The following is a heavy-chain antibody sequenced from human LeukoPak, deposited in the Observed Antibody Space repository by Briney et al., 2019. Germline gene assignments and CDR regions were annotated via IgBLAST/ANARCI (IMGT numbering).Heavy chain of an antibody. CDR1: GYSFTTYC. V-gene: IGHV5-51*01. J-gene: IGHJ3*02. CDR2: ICPGDSDT. Sequence: GESLKISCKGSGYSFTTYCIGWVRQMPGKGLEWMGIICPGDSDTRYSSSFQGQVTISADKSISTAYLQWSSLKASDTAMYYCAKLVGATSAFDIWGQGTMVTVSS. CDR3: AKLVGATSAFDI. D-gene: IGHD1-26*01.